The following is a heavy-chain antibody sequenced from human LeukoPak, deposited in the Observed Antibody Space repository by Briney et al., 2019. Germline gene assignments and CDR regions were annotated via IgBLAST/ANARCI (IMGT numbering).Heavy chain of an antibody. CDR1: GFTFSSYG. D-gene: IGHD2-2*01. CDR2: ISGSGGST. J-gene: IGHJ4*02. CDR3: AKGVVVAPDVTPFDY. V-gene: IGHV3-23*01. Sequence: GGTLRLSCAASGFTFSSYGMSWVRQAPGKGLEWVSAISGSGGSTYYADSVKGRFTISRDNSKNTLYLQMNSLRAEDTAVYYCAKGVVVAPDVTPFDYWGQGTLVTVSS.